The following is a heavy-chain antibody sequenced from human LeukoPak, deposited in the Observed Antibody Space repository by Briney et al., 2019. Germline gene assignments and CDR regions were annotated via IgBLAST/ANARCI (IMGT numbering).Heavy chain of an antibody. D-gene: IGHD2-15*01. CDR1: GFTFSSYS. J-gene: IGHJ4*02. Sequence: PGGSLRLSCAASGFTFSSYSMNWVRQAPGKGLEWVGRIKSKGSGGTADFAAPVQGRFTISRDDSINTLYLQMNSLKTEDTAVYYCATAKDMTSWAFDYWGQGTLVTVSS. CDR2: IKSKGSGGTA. CDR3: ATAKDMTSWAFDY. V-gene: IGHV3-15*01.